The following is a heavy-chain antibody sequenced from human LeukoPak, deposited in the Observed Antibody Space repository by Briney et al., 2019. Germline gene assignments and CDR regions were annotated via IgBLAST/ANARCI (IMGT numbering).Heavy chain of an antibody. V-gene: IGHV3-74*01. CDR2: ISYDGGDP. J-gene: IGHJ5*02. CDR1: GFTFSSYW. CDR3: ARGYSSRLYNWLAP. Sequence: PGGSLRLSCAASGFTFSSYWMHWVRQAPGKGLVWVSRISYDGGDPSYADSVKGRFTISRDNAKNTLYLQMNSLTAEDTAVYYCARGYSSRLYNWLAPWGQGTLVTVSS. D-gene: IGHD6-13*01.